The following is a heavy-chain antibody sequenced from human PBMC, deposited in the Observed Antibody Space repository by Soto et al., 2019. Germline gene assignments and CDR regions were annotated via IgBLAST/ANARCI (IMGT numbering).Heavy chain of an antibody. CDR3: ARARMIYGPIDY. D-gene: IGHD3-10*01. J-gene: IGHJ4*02. Sequence: QVQLVESGGGVVQPGRSLRLSCAASGFTFSSYGMHWVRQAPGKGLEWVAVIWYDGSNKYYADSVKGRFTISRDNSKNPLYLQMNSLRAEDTAVYYCARARMIYGPIDYWGQGTLVTVSS. V-gene: IGHV3-33*01. CDR2: IWYDGSNK. CDR1: GFTFSSYG.